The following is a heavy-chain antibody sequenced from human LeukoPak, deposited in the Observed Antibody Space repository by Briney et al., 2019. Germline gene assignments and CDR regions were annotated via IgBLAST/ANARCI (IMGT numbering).Heavy chain of an antibody. Sequence: ASVKVSCKASGGTFSSYAISWVRQAPGQGLEWMGGIISIFGTANYAQKFQGRVTITADESTSTAYMELSSLRSEDTAVYYCARVGGYSYGYFFDYWGQGTLVTVSS. CDR1: GGTFSSYA. J-gene: IGHJ4*02. V-gene: IGHV1-69*13. CDR3: ARVGGYSYGYFFDY. D-gene: IGHD5-18*01. CDR2: IISIFGTA.